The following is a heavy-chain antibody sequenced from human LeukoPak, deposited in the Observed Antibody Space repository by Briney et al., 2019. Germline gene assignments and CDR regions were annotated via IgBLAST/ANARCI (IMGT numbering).Heavy chain of an antibody. CDR3: ATDCISARCYKY. D-gene: IGHD2-2*01. J-gene: IGHJ4*02. V-gene: IGHV3-7*04. Sequence: GGSLRLSCAASGFTFSSYWMSWVRQAPGKGLEWVANIKQDGSEKYYVDSVKGRFTISRDNAKNSLFLQMSSLRAEDTAVYYCATDCISARCYKYWGQGTLVTVSS. CDR1: GFTFSSYW. CDR2: IKQDGSEK.